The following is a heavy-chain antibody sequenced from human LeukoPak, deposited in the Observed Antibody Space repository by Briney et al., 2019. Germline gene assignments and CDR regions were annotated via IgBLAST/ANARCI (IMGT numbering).Heavy chain of an antibody. CDR2: IHSSGST. CDR3: ARSSGDYPYPFDY. Sequence: SETLSLTCTVSAGSISNYFWNWIRQPPGKGLEWIGYIHSSGSTNYNPSLKSRLTISVDTSKNQFSLKLSSVTAADTAVYYCARSSGDYPYPFDYWGQGILVTVSS. D-gene: IGHD4-17*01. CDR1: AGSISNYF. V-gene: IGHV4-59*01. J-gene: IGHJ4*02.